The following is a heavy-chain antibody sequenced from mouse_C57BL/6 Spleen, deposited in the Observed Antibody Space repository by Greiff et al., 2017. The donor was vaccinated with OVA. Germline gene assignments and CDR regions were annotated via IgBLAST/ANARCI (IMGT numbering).Heavy chain of an antibody. Sequence: EVQGVESGGGLVQPKGSLKLSCAASGFTFNTYVMHWVRPAPGKGLEWVARIRRKSSNYATYYADSVKDSFTISRADSQSTLSLHMNDRKTEDTAMYYGVRVEGVYYSYSYWYFGVWGTGTTVTVSS. CDR1: GFTFNTYV. CDR3: VRVEGVYYSYSYWYFGV. J-gene: IGHJ1*03. D-gene: IGHD2-12*01. V-gene: IGHV10-3*01. CDR2: IRRKSSNYAT.